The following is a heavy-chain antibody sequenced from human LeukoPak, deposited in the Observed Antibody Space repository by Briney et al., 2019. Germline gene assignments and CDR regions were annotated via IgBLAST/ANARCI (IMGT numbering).Heavy chain of an antibody. J-gene: IGHJ3*02. CDR2: IYDSGST. CDR3: ASVGGSYFAFDI. V-gene: IGHV4-59*08. Sequence: SETLSLTCTVSGASINNYYWSWIRQPPGKGLEWIGCIYDSGSTDYNPSLKSRVTISVDTSKNQFSLKLSSVTAADTAVYYCASVGGSYFAFDIWGQGTMVTVSS. CDR1: GASINNYY. D-gene: IGHD1-26*01.